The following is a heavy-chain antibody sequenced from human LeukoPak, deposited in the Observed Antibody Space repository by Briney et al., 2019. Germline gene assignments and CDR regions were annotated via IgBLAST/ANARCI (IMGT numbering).Heavy chain of an antibody. Sequence: GGSLRLSCAASGFTFSSYWMSWVRQAPGKGLEWVSYISSSGSTIYYADSVKGRFTISRDNAKNSLYLQMNSLRAEDTAVYYCARRGWLRDYFDYWGQGTLVTVSS. CDR2: ISSSGSTI. J-gene: IGHJ4*02. V-gene: IGHV3-48*04. CDR1: GFTFSSYW. CDR3: ARRGWLRDYFDY. D-gene: IGHD5-12*01.